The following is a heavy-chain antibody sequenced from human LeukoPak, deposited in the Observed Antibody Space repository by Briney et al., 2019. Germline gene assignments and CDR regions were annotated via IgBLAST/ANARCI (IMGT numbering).Heavy chain of an antibody. V-gene: IGHV3-21*01. CDR2: IVGSSST. CDR3: ARIGAGSSRDY. Sequence: GGSLRLSCAASGFTFSNFAMTWVRQAPGKGLEWVSSIVGSSSTYYADSLKGRFTVSRDNAKNSLYLQMNSLRAEDTAVYYCARIGAGSSRDYWGQGTLVTVSS. D-gene: IGHD6-13*01. J-gene: IGHJ4*02. CDR1: GFTFSNFA.